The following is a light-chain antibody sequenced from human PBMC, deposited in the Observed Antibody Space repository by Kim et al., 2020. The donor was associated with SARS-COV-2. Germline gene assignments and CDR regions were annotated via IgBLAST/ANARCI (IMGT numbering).Light chain of an antibody. V-gene: IGKV3-15*01. CDR3: QHYINWPPLT. J-gene: IGKJ4*01. Sequence: SPGEGATLACRASRRVSSNLAGYQQNPGKAPRPYIYGASTGATGIPARLSGSGSGTEFTLTISSLQSEDFAVYYCQHYINWPPLTFGGGTKVDIK. CDR2: GAS. CDR1: RRVSSN.